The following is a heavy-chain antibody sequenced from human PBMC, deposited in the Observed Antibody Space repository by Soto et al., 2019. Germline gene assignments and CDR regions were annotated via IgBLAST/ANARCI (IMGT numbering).Heavy chain of an antibody. D-gene: IGHD1-26*01. J-gene: IGHJ4*02. CDR2: STYVGGTP. CDR1: GFNLKDYG. Sequence: EVDLVESGGGLVQPGGSLRLSCSASGFNLKDYGMHWVRQAPGKGLEQVAASTYVGGTPYYVESVKGRFTVSRDNSKNTPYLQIGRLPPEDTAIYFCVKDYSHGRFPNYWGQGTMVTDSS. V-gene: IGHV3-64D*06. CDR3: VKDYSHGRFPNY.